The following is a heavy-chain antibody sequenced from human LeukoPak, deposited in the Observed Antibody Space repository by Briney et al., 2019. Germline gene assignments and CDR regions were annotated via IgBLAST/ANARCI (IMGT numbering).Heavy chain of an antibody. CDR1: GFTLSNYW. Sequence: GGSLRLSCAASGFTLSNYWMTWVRQAPGKGLEWVANLKQDGSEIYYVDSVKGRFTIPRDNAKNSLYLQMNSLRAEDTAVYYCAREAGDAIWDWYYYYMDVWGKGTTVTVSS. V-gene: IGHV3-7*01. J-gene: IGHJ6*03. CDR2: LKQDGSEI. CDR3: AREAGDAIWDWYYYYMDV. D-gene: IGHD7-27*01.